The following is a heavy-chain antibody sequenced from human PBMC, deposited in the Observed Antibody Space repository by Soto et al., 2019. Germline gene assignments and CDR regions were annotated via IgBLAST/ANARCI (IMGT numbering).Heavy chain of an antibody. CDR3: ARQADYNILTGYFYYFDY. CDR1: GYSFTDYW. CDR2: IYPGDSDA. V-gene: IGHV5-51*01. J-gene: IGHJ4*02. D-gene: IGHD3-9*01. Sequence: GESLKISCKSSGYSFTDYWIGWVRQMPGKGLEWMGIIYPGDSDARYSPSFQGQVTISVDTSINTAFLRWNSLTASDTAMYYCARQADYNILTGYFYYFDYWGQGSLVTVST.